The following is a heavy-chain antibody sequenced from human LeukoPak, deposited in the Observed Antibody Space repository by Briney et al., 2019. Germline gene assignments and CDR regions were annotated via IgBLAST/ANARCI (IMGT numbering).Heavy chain of an antibody. CDR3: ARVNGDTAMGYYFDY. CDR2: IYSGGRT. CDR1: GFTVSSNY. V-gene: IGHV3-53*01. D-gene: IGHD5-18*01. J-gene: IGHJ4*02. Sequence: PGGSLRLSCAASGFTVSSNYMSWVRQAPGKGLEWGSVIYSGGRTYSADSVKGRFTISRDNSKNTLYLQMNSLRAEDTAVYYWARVNGDTAMGYYFDYWGQGTLVTVSS.